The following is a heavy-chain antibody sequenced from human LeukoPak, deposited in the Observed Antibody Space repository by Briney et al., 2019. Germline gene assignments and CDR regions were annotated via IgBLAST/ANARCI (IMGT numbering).Heavy chain of an antibody. Sequence: SVKVSCKASGGTFSSYAISWVRQAPGQGLEWMGGIIPIFGTANYAQKFQGRVTITADKSTSTAYMELSSLRSEDTAVYYCARVGAAVADTYYYYGMDVWGQGTTVTVSS. D-gene: IGHD6-19*01. CDR1: GGTFSSYA. J-gene: IGHJ6*02. CDR3: ARVGAAVADTYYYYGMDV. CDR2: IIPIFGTA. V-gene: IGHV1-69*06.